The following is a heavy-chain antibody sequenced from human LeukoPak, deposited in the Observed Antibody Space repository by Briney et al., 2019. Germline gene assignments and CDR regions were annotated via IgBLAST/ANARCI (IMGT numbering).Heavy chain of an antibody. D-gene: IGHD3-10*01. Sequence: PGGSLRLSCAASGFTFSSYGMHWVRQAPGKGLEWVAFIRYDGGNKYYGDSVKGRFTISRDNSKNTMYLQMNSLRAEDTAVYYCATDRGYYTSGSYYLDYWGQGTLVTVSS. V-gene: IGHV3-30*02. CDR3: ATDRGYYTSGSYYLDY. CDR1: GFTFSSYG. CDR2: IRYDGGNK. J-gene: IGHJ4*02.